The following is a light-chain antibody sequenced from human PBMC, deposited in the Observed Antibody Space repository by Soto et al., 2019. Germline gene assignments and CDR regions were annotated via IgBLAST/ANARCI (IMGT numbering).Light chain of an antibody. CDR1: QSVSSN. V-gene: IGKV3-15*01. CDR3: QQYNNWPPWT. Sequence: EIVMTQSPATLAVTPGESAALYXRASQSVSSNLAWYQQNPGQAPRLLINGASTRATGIPARFSGSGSGREFTLTISSLQSEDFAVYYCQQYNNWPPWTFGQGTKVDIK. CDR2: GAS. J-gene: IGKJ1*01.